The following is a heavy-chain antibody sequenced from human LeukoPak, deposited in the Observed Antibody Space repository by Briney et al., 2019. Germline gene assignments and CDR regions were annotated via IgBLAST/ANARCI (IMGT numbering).Heavy chain of an antibody. V-gene: IGHV1-69*05. CDR2: IMPLFNTA. CDR3: ARVDRYHYYLDV. CDR1: GGTFSSYS. J-gene: IGHJ6*03. Sequence: SVKVSCKASGGTFSSYSITWVRQAPGQGLEWMGGIMPLFNTANYAQQFQGRVTITTDESTSRAYMELSSLRFEDTAMYYCARVDRYHYYLDVWGKGTTVTVSS.